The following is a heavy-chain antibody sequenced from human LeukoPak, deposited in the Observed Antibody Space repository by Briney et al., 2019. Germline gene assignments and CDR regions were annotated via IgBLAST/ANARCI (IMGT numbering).Heavy chain of an antibody. J-gene: IGHJ4*02. CDR3: ARYSRSSQYFDS. CDR1: GGSISSYY. CDR2: IYYSGST. V-gene: IGHV4-59*01. Sequence: SETLSLTCTVSGGSISSYYWSWIRQPPGKGLEWIGYIYYSGSTNYKPSLKSRVTISVDTSKNQFSLKLSSVTAADTAVYYCARYSRSSQYFDSWGQGTLVTVSS. D-gene: IGHD5-18*01.